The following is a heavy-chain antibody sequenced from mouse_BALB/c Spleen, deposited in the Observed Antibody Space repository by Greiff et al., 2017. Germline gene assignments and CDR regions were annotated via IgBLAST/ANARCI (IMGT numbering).Heavy chain of an antibody. J-gene: IGHJ4*01. Sequence: DVQLQESGPELVKPGASVKISCKTSGYTFPEYTMHWVKQSHGKSLEWIGGINPNNGGTSYNQKFKGKATLTVDKSSSTAYMELRSLTSEDSAVYYCARSDDGYYYAMDDWGQGTSVTVSS. CDR1: GYTFPEYT. CDR2: INPNNGGT. D-gene: IGHD1-2*01. V-gene: IGHV1-18*01. CDR3: ARSDDGYYYAMDD.